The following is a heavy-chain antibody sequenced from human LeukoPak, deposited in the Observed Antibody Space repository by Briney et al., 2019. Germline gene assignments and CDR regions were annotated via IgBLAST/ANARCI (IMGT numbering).Heavy chain of an antibody. CDR3: ANDDFSGYHY. CDR1: GFTFSRYW. J-gene: IGHJ4*02. Sequence: GGSLRLSCAASGFTFSRYWMSWVRQAPGKGLEWVANIKEDGSDENFVDSVKGRFTIPRDNAKNSVYLQMNSLRVEDSAVYYCANDDFSGYHYWGQGTLVTVSS. V-gene: IGHV3-7*01. CDR2: IKEDGSDE. D-gene: IGHD3/OR15-3a*01.